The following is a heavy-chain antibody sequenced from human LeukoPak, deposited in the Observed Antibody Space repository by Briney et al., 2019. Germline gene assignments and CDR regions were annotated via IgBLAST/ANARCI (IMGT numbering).Heavy chain of an antibody. CDR1: GFTFSSYA. Sequence: GGSLRLSCAASGFTFSSYAMSWVRQAPGKGLQWVSGISGSGINTYYADSVKGRFTISRDNSKNTLYLQMNSLRAEDTALYYCAKDFMITFGGVIDPSDYWGQGTLVTVSS. D-gene: IGHD3-16*02. CDR2: ISGSGINT. V-gene: IGHV3-23*01. CDR3: AKDFMITFGGVIDPSDY. J-gene: IGHJ4*02.